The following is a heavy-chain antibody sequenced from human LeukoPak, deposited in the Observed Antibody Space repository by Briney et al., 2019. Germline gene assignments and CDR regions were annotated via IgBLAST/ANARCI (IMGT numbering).Heavy chain of an antibody. V-gene: IGHV4-34*01. J-gene: IGHJ6*02. Sequence: SETLSLTCAVYGGSFSGYCWSWIRQPPGQGLEWIGEINHSGSTNYNPSLKSRVTISVDTSKNQFSLKLSSVTAADTAVYYCARGRCSSTSCYLYYYYGLDVWGQGTTVTVSS. D-gene: IGHD2-2*01. CDR2: INHSGST. CDR3: ARGRCSSTSCYLYYYYGLDV. CDR1: GGSFSGYC.